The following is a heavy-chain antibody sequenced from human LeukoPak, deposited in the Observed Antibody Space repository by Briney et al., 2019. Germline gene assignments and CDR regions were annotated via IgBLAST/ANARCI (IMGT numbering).Heavy chain of an antibody. CDR2: ISVYNGNT. J-gene: IGHJ4*02. D-gene: IGHD4/OR15-4a*01. V-gene: IGHV1-18*01. CDR3: AKLAYGANFFDY. Sequence: GASVKVSCKASGYTFTRYGITWVRQAPGQGLEWMGWISVYNGNTNYAQKLQGRVTMTTEISTNTAYMELRSLRSDDTAIYYCAKLAYGANFFDYWGQGTLVTVSS. CDR1: GYTFTRYG.